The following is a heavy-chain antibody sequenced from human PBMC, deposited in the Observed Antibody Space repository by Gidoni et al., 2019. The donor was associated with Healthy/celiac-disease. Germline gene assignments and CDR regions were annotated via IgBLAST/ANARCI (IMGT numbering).Heavy chain of an antibody. CDR3: ARRDYDFWSGYYLLLGGWFDP. CDR2: IYYSGST. J-gene: IGHJ5*02. D-gene: IGHD3-3*01. V-gene: IGHV4-39*01. Sequence: QLQLQESGPGLVKPSETLSLTCTVSGGSISSSSYYWGWIRQPPGKGLEWIGSIYYSGSTYYNPSLKSRVTISVDTSKNQFSLKLSSVTAADTAVYYCARRDYDFWSGYYLLLGGWFDPWGQGTLVTVSS. CDR1: GGSISSSSYY.